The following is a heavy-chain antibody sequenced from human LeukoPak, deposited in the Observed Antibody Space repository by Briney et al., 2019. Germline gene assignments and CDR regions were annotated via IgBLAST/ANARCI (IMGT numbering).Heavy chain of an antibody. J-gene: IGHJ4*02. CDR1: GFTFSSYS. CDR3: ARDGVAPPPY. Sequence: GGSPRLSCAASGFTFSSYSMNWVRQAPGKGLEWVSYISSSSSTIYYADSVKGRFTISRDNAKNSLYLQMNSLRAEDTAVYYCARDGVAPPPYWGQGTLVTVSS. V-gene: IGHV3-48*01. D-gene: IGHD5-12*01. CDR2: ISSSSSTI.